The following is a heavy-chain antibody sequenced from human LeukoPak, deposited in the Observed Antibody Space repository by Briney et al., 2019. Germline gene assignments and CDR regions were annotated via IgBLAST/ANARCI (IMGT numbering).Heavy chain of an antibody. Sequence: GGSLRLSCAASGSTFSNHWMSWVRQAPGKGLQWVASINRDGSEKHPVDSVKGRFTISRDNAKNSVFLEMSSLKVEDTAVYYCVRDVELWGQGTLVTVSS. V-gene: IGHV3-7*01. CDR2: INRDGSEK. D-gene: IGHD1-1*01. CDR1: GSTFSNHW. J-gene: IGHJ4*02. CDR3: VRDVEL.